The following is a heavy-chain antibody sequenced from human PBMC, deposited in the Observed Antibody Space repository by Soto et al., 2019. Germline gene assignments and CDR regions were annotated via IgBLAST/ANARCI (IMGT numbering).Heavy chain of an antibody. CDR3: ANQLNYDFWSGYYTPELDY. D-gene: IGHD3-3*01. V-gene: IGHV3-23*01. CDR2: ISGSGGST. CDR1: GFTFSSYA. J-gene: IGHJ4*02. Sequence: GGSLRLSCAACGFTFSSYAMSWVRQAPGKGLEWVSAISGSGGSTYYADSVKGRFTISRDNSKNTLYLQMNSLRAEDTAVYYCANQLNYDFWSGYYTPELDYWGQGTLVTVSS.